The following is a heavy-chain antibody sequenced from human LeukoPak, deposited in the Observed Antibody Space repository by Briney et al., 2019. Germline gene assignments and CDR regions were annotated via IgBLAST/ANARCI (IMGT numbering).Heavy chain of an antibody. J-gene: IGHJ5*02. CDR2: IYTSGST. CDR1: GGSISSYY. Sequence: SETLSLTCTVSGGSISSYYWSWIRQPAGKGLEWIGRIYTSGSTNYNPSLKSRVTMSVDTSKNQFSLKLSSVTAADTAVYYCAIGVVVVPAAIRSNWFDPSGEGTLVTASS. CDR3: AIGVVVVPAAIRSNWFDP. V-gene: IGHV4-4*07. D-gene: IGHD2-2*02.